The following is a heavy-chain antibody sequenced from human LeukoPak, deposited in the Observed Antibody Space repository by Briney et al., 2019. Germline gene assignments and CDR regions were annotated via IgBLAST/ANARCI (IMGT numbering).Heavy chain of an antibody. CDR2: IRYDGSNK. D-gene: IGHD1-1*01. CDR1: GFTFSSYG. Sequence: GGSLRLSCAASGFTFSSYGMHWVRQAPGKGLEWVAFIRYDGSNKYYADSVKGRFTISRDSSKNTLYLQMNSLRAEDTAVYYCARVGTGLRQHDAFDIWGQGTMVTVSS. CDR3: ARVGTGLRQHDAFDI. V-gene: IGHV3-30*02. J-gene: IGHJ3*02.